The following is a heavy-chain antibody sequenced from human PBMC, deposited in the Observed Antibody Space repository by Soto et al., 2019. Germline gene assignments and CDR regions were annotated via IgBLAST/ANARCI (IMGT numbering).Heavy chain of an antibody. CDR1: GFTFTSSA. CDR2: IVVGSGNT. J-gene: IGHJ6*02. D-gene: IGHD6-19*01. Sequence: ASVKVSCKASGFTFTSSAVQWVRQARGQRLEWIGWIVVGSGNTNYAQKFQERVTITRDMSTSTAYMELSSLRSEDTAVYYCAADYSSGWYHPYYYYYGMDVWGQGTTVTVSS. V-gene: IGHV1-58*01. CDR3: AADYSSGWYHPYYYYYGMDV.